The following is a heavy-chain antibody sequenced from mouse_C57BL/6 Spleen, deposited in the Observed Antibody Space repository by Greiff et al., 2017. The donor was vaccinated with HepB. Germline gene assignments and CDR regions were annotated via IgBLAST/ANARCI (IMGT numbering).Heavy chain of an antibody. Sequence: EVQLQESGGDLVKPGGSLKLSCAASGFTFSSYGMSWVRQTPDKRLEWVATISSGGSYTYYPDSVKGRFTISRDNAKNTLYLQMSSLKSEDTAMYYCARQFITTVVGYFDVWGTGTTVTVSS. CDR2: ISSGGSYT. D-gene: IGHD1-1*01. J-gene: IGHJ1*03. V-gene: IGHV5-6*01. CDR1: GFTFSSYG. CDR3: ARQFITTVVGYFDV.